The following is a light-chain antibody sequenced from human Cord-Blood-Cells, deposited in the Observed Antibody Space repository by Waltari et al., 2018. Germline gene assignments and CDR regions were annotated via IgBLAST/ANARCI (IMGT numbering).Light chain of an antibody. J-gene: IGKJ2*01. Sequence: DIQLTQSPSFLSASVGDRVTITCRASQGISSYLAWYQQKPGKAPKLLIYAASTLQSGVPSRFSGSGSGTDFTLTISSLQPEDFATYYCQQSYSTPPTFGQGTKLEIK. V-gene: IGKV1-39*01. CDR1: QGISSY. CDR3: QQSYSTPPT. CDR2: AAS.